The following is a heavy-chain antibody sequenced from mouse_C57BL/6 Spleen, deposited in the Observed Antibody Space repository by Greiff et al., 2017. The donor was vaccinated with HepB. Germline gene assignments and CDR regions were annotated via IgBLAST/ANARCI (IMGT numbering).Heavy chain of an antibody. Sequence: QVQLQQPGAELVMPGASVKLSCKASGYTFTSYWMHWVKQRPGQGLEWFGEIDPSDSYTNYNQKFKGKSTLTVDKSSSTAYMQLSSLTSEDSAVYYCARSQVRLLFAYWGQGTLVTVSA. D-gene: IGHD3-2*02. CDR2: IDPSDSYT. V-gene: IGHV1-69*01. CDR3: ARSQVRLLFAY. CDR1: GYTFTSYW. J-gene: IGHJ3*01.